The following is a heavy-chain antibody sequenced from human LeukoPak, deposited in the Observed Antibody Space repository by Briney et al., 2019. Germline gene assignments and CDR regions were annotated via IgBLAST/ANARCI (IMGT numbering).Heavy chain of an antibody. V-gene: IGHV3-21*01. CDR2: ISSSSSYI. J-gene: IGHJ4*02. CDR3: ARGWYYYDSTPGY. Sequence: GGSLRLSCAASGFTFSSYSMNWVRQAPGKVLEWGSSISSSSSYIYYADSVKGRFTISRNNAKNSLYLQMNSLRAEDTAVYYCARGWYYYDSTPGYWGQGTLVTVSS. D-gene: IGHD3-22*01. CDR1: GFTFSSYS.